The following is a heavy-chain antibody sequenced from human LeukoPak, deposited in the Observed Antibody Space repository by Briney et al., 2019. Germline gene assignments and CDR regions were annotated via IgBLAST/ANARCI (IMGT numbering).Heavy chain of an antibody. Sequence: ASVKVSCTASGYTFTSYAMHWVRQAPGQRLEWMGWINAGNGNTKYSQKFQGRVTITRDTSASTAYMELSSLRSEDTAVYYCARGGQRYYYDSSGYYYLLYWGQGTLVTVSS. CDR3: ARGGQRYYYDSSGYYYLLY. D-gene: IGHD3-22*01. CDR1: GYTFTSYA. CDR2: INAGNGNT. V-gene: IGHV1-3*01. J-gene: IGHJ4*02.